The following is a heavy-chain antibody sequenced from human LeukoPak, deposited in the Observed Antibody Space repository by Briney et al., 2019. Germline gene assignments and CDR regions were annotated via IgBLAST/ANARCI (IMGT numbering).Heavy chain of an antibody. D-gene: IGHD5-18*01. V-gene: IGHV1-8*01. J-gene: IGHJ4*02. Sequence: GASVKVSCKASGYTFTSYDINWVRQATGQGLEWMGWMNPNSGNTGYAQKFQGRVTMTRNTSISTAYMELSSLRSEDTAVYYCARWLAAKRGYSYGYGYWGQGALVTVSS. CDR1: GYTFTSYD. CDR2: MNPNSGNT. CDR3: ARWLAAKRGYSYGYGY.